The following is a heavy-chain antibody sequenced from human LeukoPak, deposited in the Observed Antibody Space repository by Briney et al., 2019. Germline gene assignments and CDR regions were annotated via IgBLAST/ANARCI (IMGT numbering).Heavy chain of an antibody. CDR2: IWYDGSNK. Sequence: GRSLRLXCAASGFTFSSYGMHWVRQAPGKGLEWVAVIWYDGSNKYYADSVKGRFTISRDNSKNTLYLQMNSLRAEDTAVYYCAKDQHCDSSGYNHAFDYWGQGTLVTVSS. CDR3: AKDQHCDSSGYNHAFDY. D-gene: IGHD3-22*01. CDR1: GFTFSSYG. V-gene: IGHV3-33*06. J-gene: IGHJ4*02.